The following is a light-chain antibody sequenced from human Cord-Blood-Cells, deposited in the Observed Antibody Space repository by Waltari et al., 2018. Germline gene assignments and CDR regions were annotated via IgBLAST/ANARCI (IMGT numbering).Light chain of an antibody. V-gene: IGKV4-1*01. CDR1: QSVLYSSNNKNY. CDR2: WAS. J-gene: IGKJ2*01. CDR3: QQYYSTPYT. Sequence: DIVMTQSPDSLAVSLGERATINCKSSQSVLYSSNNKNYLAWYQQKPGQPPKLLIYWASTRGSEVPDRFSGSGSGTDFTLTISSLQAEDVAGYYCQQYYSTPYTFGQGTKLEIK.